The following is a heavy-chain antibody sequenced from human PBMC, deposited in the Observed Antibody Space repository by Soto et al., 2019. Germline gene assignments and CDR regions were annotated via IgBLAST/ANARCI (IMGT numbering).Heavy chain of an antibody. D-gene: IGHD1-26*01. J-gene: IGHJ4*02. V-gene: IGHV1-24*01. Sequence: ASVKVSCKVSGYTLTELSMHWVRQAPGKGLEWMGGFDPEDGETIYAQKFQGRVTMTEDTSTDTAYMELSSLRSEDTAVYYCATGVGATMVSRRYFDYWGQGTLVTVSS. CDR1: GYTLTELS. CDR2: FDPEDGET. CDR3: ATGVGATMVSRRYFDY.